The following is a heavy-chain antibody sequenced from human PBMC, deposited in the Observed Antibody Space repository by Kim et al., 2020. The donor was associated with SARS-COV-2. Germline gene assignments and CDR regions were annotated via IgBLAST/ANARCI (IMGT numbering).Heavy chain of an antibody. CDR3: VRDGYNRITFDL. J-gene: IGHJ4*02. CDR1: GFTLNTYA. V-gene: IGHV3-23*01. D-gene: IGHD5-12*01. CDR2: ITGTGGNT. Sequence: GGSLRLSCAASGFTLNTYAMAWVRQAPGKGLEWISFITGTGGNTYYADSVKGRITVSRDNPNKMLFLQLNSLRAEDTAIYYCVRDGYNRITFDLWGRGSL.